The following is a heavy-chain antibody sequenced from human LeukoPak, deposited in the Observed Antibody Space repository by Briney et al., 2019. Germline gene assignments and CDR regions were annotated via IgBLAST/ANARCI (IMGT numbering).Heavy chain of an antibody. D-gene: IGHD5-18*01. J-gene: IGHJ4*02. CDR2: NSPSGSGT. CDR3: ARRATTERGHSYGLDS. V-gene: IGHV1-46*01. CDR1: GYTFTSYY. Sequence: ASVKVSCKASGYTFTSYYLHWVRQAPGQGLEWMGINSPSGSGTTYAQKFQGRVTMTRDTSTSTVYMELSSLRAEDTAVYYCARRATTERGHSYGLDSWGQGTLVTVSS.